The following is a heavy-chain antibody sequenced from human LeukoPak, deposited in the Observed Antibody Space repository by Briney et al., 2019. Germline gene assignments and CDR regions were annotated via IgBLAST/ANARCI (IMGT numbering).Heavy chain of an antibody. V-gene: IGHV3-53*04. CDR3: ARESRKGYCSGGSCPHYYGMDV. J-gene: IGHJ6*02. D-gene: IGHD2-15*01. Sequence: GGSLRLSCAASGFTVSSNYMSWVRQAPGKGLEWVSVIYSGGSTYYADSVKGRFTISRHNSKNTLYLQMNSLRAEDTAVYYCARESRKGYCSGGSCPHYYGMDVWGQGTTVTVSS. CDR1: GFTVSSNY. CDR2: IYSGGST.